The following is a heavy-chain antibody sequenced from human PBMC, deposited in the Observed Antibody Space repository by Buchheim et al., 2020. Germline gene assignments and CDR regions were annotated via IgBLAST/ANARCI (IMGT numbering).Heavy chain of an antibody. CDR1: GFTFSNYW. CDR3: ARDAYHAAADC. J-gene: IGHJ4*02. D-gene: IGHD2-2*01. V-gene: IGHV3-7*01. Sequence: EVQLVESGGGLVQPGGSLRLSCAASGFTFSNYWMHWVRQAPGKGLEWVAIIKQDGSGTYYVDSVKGRFTISRDNAKNSLYLQMDSLRAEDTAVYRCARDAYHAAADCWGQGT. CDR2: IKQDGSGT.